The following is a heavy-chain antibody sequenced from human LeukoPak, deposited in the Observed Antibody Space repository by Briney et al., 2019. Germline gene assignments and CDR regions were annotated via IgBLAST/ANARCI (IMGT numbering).Heavy chain of an antibody. J-gene: IGHJ4*02. Sequence: ASVKVSCRSSGHXFNNHFIHWVRQAPGQGLEWMGMINPRDGTTRTSQNFQGRVTMTRDTCTSTLYMDLSSLRSEDTATYFCARGADQEFDFWGQGTLVTVSS. CDR1: GHXFNNHF. CDR2: INPRDGTT. V-gene: IGHV1-46*02. CDR3: ARGADQEFDF.